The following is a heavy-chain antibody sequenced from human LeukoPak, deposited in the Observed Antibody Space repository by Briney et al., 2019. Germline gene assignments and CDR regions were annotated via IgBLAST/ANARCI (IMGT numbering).Heavy chain of an antibody. CDR3: ARGGGFRVFDY. D-gene: IGHD4-23*01. J-gene: IGHJ4*02. CDR1: GFTFSSYA. V-gene: IGHV4-34*01. Sequence: GSLRLSCAASGFTFSSYAMSWIRQPPGKGPEWIGEINHSGSTNYNPSLKSRVTISVDTSKNQFSLKLSSVTAADTAVYYCARGGGFRVFDYWGQGTLVTVSS. CDR2: INHSGST.